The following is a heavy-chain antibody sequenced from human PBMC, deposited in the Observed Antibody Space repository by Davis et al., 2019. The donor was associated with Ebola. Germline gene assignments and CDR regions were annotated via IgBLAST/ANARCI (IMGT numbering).Heavy chain of an antibody. CDR3: ARANTGMVPPEIDQ. D-gene: IGHD5-18*01. V-gene: IGHV4-59*01. Sequence: MPSETLSLTCTVSGASITDFYWSWVRRPPGKGLEWIGYTYNSGSTKYNPSLESRVIISVDTSKNQFSLKLSSVTAADTAVYYCARANTGMVPPEIDQWGPGTMVTVSS. CDR1: GASITDFY. CDR2: TYNSGST. J-gene: IGHJ4*02.